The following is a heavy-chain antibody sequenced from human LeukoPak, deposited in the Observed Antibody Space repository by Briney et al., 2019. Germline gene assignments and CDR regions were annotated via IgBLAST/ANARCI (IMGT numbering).Heavy chain of an antibody. D-gene: IGHD2/OR15-2a*01. J-gene: IGHJ4*02. Sequence: AAVKVSCKASGYTFTRYGYIWVRQAPGQGLEYMGWISGYNCDTNDAQRFQGRVTKTTDTSTRTAYMELRSLTSDDTAVYYCARGGGVYPPRYWGQGTLVTVSS. CDR2: ISGYNCDT. CDR1: GYTFTRYG. CDR3: ARGGGVYPPRY. V-gene: IGHV1-18*01.